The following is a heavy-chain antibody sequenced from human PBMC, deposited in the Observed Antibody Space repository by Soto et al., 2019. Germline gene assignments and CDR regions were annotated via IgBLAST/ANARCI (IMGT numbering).Heavy chain of an antibody. Sequence: EVQLVESGGGLVQPGTSLRLSCAASGFPFEAYAMHWVRHAPGKGLEWVAGLKWNGDNVGYADSVRGRFTISRDNAKNSLFLQMTSLRAEDTAFYYCTKEAGHCSGVDCFFDTWGQGTLVTVSS. CDR2: LKWNGDNV. CDR1: GFPFEAYA. CDR3: TKEAGHCSGVDCFFDT. D-gene: IGHD2-21*02. J-gene: IGHJ4*02. V-gene: IGHV3-9*01.